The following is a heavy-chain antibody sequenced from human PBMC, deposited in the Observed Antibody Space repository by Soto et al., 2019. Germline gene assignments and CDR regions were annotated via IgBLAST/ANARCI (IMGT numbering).Heavy chain of an antibody. Sequence: QVQLVQSGAEVKEPGASVKVSCKASGYTFTSYDFNWVRQATGQGPEWMGWMSSSSGHTGYAQKFQGRVTMTRNTSISTAYRELGSLRSEDTAVYYCARGPPKWGFDYWGQGVLVTVSS. CDR3: ARGPPKWGFDY. CDR2: MSSSSGHT. J-gene: IGHJ4*02. D-gene: IGHD7-27*01. CDR1: GYTFTSYD. V-gene: IGHV1-8*01.